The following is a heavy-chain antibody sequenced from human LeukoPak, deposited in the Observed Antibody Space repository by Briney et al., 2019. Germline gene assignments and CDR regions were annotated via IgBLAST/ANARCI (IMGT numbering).Heavy chain of an antibody. J-gene: IGHJ4*02. D-gene: IGHD6-19*01. CDR2: ISGSGGST. CDR3: AKDRDPGYSSGWYGSPNDY. CDR1: GFTFSSYA. V-gene: IGHV3-23*01. Sequence: PGGSLRLPCAASGFTFSSYAMTWVRQAPGKGLEWVSVISGSGGSTYYADSVKGRFTISRDNSKNTLYLQMNSLRAEDTAVYYCAKDRDPGYSSGWYGSPNDYWGQGTLVTVSS.